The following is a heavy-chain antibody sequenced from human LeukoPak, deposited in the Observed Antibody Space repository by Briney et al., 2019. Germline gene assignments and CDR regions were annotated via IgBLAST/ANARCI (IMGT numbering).Heavy chain of an antibody. CDR1: GGSISSGSYY. CDR2: IYTSGST. V-gene: IGHV4-61*02. CDR3: AREGCSSTSCALNYFDY. D-gene: IGHD2-2*01. Sequence: PSETLSLTCTVSGGSISSGSYYWSWIRQPAGKGLEWIGRIYTSGSTNYNPSLKSRVTISVDTSKNQFSLKLSSVTAADTAVYYCAREGCSSTSCALNYFDYWGQGTLVTVSS. J-gene: IGHJ4*02.